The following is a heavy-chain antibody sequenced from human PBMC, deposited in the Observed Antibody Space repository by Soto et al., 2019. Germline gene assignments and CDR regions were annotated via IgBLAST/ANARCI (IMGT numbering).Heavy chain of an antibody. V-gene: IGHV3-15*07. CDR1: GFTFSNAW. D-gene: IGHD1-26*01. Sequence: PGGSLRLSCAASGFTFSNAWMNWVRQAPGKGLEWVGRIKSKTDGGTTDYAAPVKGRFTISRDDSKNTLYLQMNSLKTEDTAVYYCTTGRGSYVGATLGYYYYGMDVWGQGTTVTVSS. CDR2: IKSKTDGGTT. J-gene: IGHJ6*02. CDR3: TTGRGSYVGATLGYYYYGMDV.